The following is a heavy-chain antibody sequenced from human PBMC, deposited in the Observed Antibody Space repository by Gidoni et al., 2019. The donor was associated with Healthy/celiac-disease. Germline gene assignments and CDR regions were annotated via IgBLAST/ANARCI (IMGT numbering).Heavy chain of an antibody. D-gene: IGHD2-2*01. Sequence: QVQLVESGGGVVQPGRFLRLACAAAGVMLSSDAMHWVRQAPGRGLGWVAVISYAGSNNSSADSVKGLFTISRDNSKNTLYLQMNSLRVEDTAVYYCARDQPYQLLFWLWFDPWGQGTLVTVSS. CDR3: ARDQPYQLLFWLWFDP. CDR2: ISYAGSNN. V-gene: IGHV3-30-3*01. CDR1: GVMLSSDA. J-gene: IGHJ5*02.